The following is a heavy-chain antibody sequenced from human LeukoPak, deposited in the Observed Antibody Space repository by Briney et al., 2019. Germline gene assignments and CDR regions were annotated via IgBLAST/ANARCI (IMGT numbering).Heavy chain of an antibody. V-gene: IGHV4-39*01. J-gene: IGHJ4*02. CDR2: IYYSGST. CDR3: AGYLTGTTPLDD. CDR1: GGSISSSSYY. Sequence: SETLSLTCTVSGGSISSSSYYWGWIRQPPGKGLEWIGIIYYSGSTYYNPSLKSRVTISVDTSKNQCSLKLTSVTAADTAVYYCAGYLTGTTPLDDWGQGTLVTVSS. D-gene: IGHD1-7*01.